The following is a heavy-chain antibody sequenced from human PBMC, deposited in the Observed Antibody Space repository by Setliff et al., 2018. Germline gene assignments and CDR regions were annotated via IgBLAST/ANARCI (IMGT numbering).Heavy chain of an antibody. V-gene: IGHV4-38-2*01. CDR3: ARTLSGYLSYFDS. D-gene: IGHD5-12*01. J-gene: IGHJ4*02. CDR2: IYHTGRT. CDR1: GYSVSSGYY. Sequence: PSETLSLTCAVSGYSVSSGYYWGWVRQSPVKGLGWIGNIYHTGRTYYNPSLKSRVTISIDTSKNYFSLRLTSVTAADTAMYFCARTLSGYLSYFDSWGQGTLVTVSS.